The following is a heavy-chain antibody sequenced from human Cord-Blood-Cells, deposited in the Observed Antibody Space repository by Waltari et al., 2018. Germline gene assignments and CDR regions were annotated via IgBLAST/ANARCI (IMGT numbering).Heavy chain of an antibody. D-gene: IGHD1-26*01. J-gene: IGHJ4*02. Sequence: VQLQGSGPGLVKPSETLSLTCTVSGGSISSYYWSWIRQPPGKGLEWIGYIYYSGSTNYNPSLKSRVTISVDTSKNQFSLKLSSVTAADTAVYYCARRRQVGATIDYWGQGTLVTVSS. V-gene: IGHV4-59*01. CDR3: ARRRQVGATIDY. CDR1: GGSISSYY. CDR2: IYYSGST.